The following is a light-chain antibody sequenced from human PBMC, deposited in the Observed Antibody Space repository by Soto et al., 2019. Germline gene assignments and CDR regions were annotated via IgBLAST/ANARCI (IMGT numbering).Light chain of an antibody. J-gene: IGKJ2*01. Sequence: DIQMTQSPSTLSPSVGDRVTITCRASQSVSTWLAWYQQKPGKAPRLLIYDASSLESGVPSRFSGSGSGTEFTLTISSLQPDDFATYYCQQYHTLYTFGQGTKLEIK. CDR1: QSVSTW. CDR2: DAS. V-gene: IGKV1-5*01. CDR3: QQYHTLYT.